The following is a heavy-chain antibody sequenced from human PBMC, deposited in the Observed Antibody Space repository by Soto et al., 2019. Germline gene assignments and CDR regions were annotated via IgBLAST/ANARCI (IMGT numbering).Heavy chain of an antibody. D-gene: IGHD1-26*01. CDR3: ARDPGKWELPI. Sequence: ASVKVSCKASGYTFTGYYMHWVRQAPGQGLEGMGWINPNSGGTNYAQKFQGRVTMTRDTSISTAYMELSRLRSDDTDVYYCARDPGKWELPIWGQGTLVTVSS. CDR2: INPNSGGT. CDR1: GYTFTGYY. J-gene: IGHJ4*02. V-gene: IGHV1-2*02.